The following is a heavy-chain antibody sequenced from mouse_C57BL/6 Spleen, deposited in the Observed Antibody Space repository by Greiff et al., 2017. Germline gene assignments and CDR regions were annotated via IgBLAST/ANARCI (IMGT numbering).Heavy chain of an antibody. J-gene: IGHJ2*01. Sequence: EVQLVESGGGLVKPGGSLKLSCAASGFTFSSYAMSWVRQTPEKRLEWVATISDGGSYTYYPDNVKGRFTISRDNAKNNLYLQMSNLKSEDTAMYYCSQTDYGDWGQGTTVTVAT. D-gene: IGHD1-1*02. V-gene: IGHV5-4*01. CDR1: GFTFSSYA. CDR3: SQTDYGD. CDR2: ISDGGSYT.